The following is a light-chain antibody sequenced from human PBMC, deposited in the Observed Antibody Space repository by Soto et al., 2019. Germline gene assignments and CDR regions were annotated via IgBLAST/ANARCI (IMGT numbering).Light chain of an antibody. CDR2: EAR. J-gene: IGLJ2*01. CDR1: SNDVGTYNL. V-gene: IGLV2-23*01. CDR3: CSYGRSVV. Sequence: QSALTQPASVSGSPGQSITISCTGISNDVGTYNLVSWYQHHPGKAPKLIIYEARKRPSGVPNRFSGSKSGNTASLTISGLHAEDEADYYCCSYGRSVVFGGGTKVTVL.